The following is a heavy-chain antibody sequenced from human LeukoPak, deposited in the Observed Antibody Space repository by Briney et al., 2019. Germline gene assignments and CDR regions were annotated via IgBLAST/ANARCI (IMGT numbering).Heavy chain of an antibody. CDR1: GFTFSSYA. CDR2: ISYDGSNK. D-gene: IGHD3-3*01. V-gene: IGHV3-30-3*01. Sequence: GGSLRLSCAASGFTFSSYAMHWVRQAPGKGLEWVAVISYDGSNKYYADSVKGRFTISRDNSKNTLYLQMNSLRAEDTAVYYCARTNFWSGQRLGYYYYMDVWGKGTTVTVSS. J-gene: IGHJ6*03. CDR3: ARTNFWSGQRLGYYYYMDV.